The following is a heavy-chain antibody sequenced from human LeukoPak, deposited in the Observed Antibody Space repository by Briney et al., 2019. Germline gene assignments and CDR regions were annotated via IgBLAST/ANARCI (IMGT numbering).Heavy chain of an antibody. J-gene: IGHJ1*01. Sequence: SVKXSCKASGYTFTGYYMHWVRQAPGQGLEWMGWINPSSGGTAYAQKFQGRVTMTTDTSIITAYMEMNRLTSDDTAVYYCAXXWGPTSGSYFQHWGQGTLVTVSS. D-gene: IGHD3-10*01. CDR1: GYTFTGYY. CDR3: AXXWGPTSGSYFQH. CDR2: INPSSGGT. V-gene: IGHV1-2*02.